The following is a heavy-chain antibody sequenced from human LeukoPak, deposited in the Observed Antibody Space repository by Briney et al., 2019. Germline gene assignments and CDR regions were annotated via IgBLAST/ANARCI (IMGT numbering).Heavy chain of an antibody. CDR2: ISGSGGST. CDR3: AKVRIAASHFDY. J-gene: IGHJ4*02. CDR1: GFTFNDYA. V-gene: IGHV3-23*01. D-gene: IGHD6-13*01. Sequence: GGSLRLSCVVSGFTFNDYAMHWVRQAPGKGLEWVSGISGSGGSTYYADSVKGRFTISRDNSKNTLYLQMNSLRAEDTAVYYCAKVRIAASHFDYWGQGTLVTVSS.